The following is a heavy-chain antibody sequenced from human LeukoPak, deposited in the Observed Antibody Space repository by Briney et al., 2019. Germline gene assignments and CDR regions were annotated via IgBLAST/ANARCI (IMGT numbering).Heavy chain of an antibody. CDR3: ARVRDSIFGVVSHEINY. D-gene: IGHD3-3*02. Sequence: GGSLRLSCAASGFTFSSYSMNWVRQAPGKGLEWVSSISSSGIYIYYADSVKGRFTISRDDAKNSLYLQMNSLRAEDTAVYYCARVRDSIFGVVSHEINYWGQGTLVTVSS. V-gene: IGHV3-21*01. CDR1: GFTFSSYS. CDR2: ISSSGIYI. J-gene: IGHJ4*02.